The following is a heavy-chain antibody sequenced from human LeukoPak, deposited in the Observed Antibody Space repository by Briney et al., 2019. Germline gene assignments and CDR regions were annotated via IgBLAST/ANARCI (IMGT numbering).Heavy chain of an antibody. CDR1: GFTVSSNY. Sequence: GGSLRFSCAASGFTVSSNYMRWVRQAPGKGLEWVSVIYSGGSTYYADSVKGRFTISRENSKKTLYLKMNSLRAEDTAVYYCASRSLYYYGMDVWGQGTTVTVSS. CDR3: ASRSLYYYGMDV. CDR2: IYSGGST. J-gene: IGHJ6*02. V-gene: IGHV3-66*01.